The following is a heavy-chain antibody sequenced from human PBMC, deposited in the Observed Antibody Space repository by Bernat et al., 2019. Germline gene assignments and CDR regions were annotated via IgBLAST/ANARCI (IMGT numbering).Heavy chain of an antibody. CDR2: IYYSGST. CDR1: GGSISSGGYY. Sequence: QVQLQESGPGLVKPSQTLSLTCTVSGGSISSGGYYWGWIRQHPGKGLEWIGYIYYSGSTYYNPSLKSRVTISVDTSKNQFSLKLSSVTAADTAVYYCARESRYYYDSSGYSNWYFDLWGRGTLVTVSS. V-gene: IGHV4-31*03. CDR3: ARESRYYYDSSGYSNWYFDL. D-gene: IGHD3-22*01. J-gene: IGHJ2*01.